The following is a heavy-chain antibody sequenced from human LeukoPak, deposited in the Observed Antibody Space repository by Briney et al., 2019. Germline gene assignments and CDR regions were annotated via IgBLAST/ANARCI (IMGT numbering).Heavy chain of an antibody. D-gene: IGHD4-23*01. CDR1: GYTFTSYV. CDR3: ARTGYGGNPNYYYYGMDV. Sequence: ASVKVSCKASGYTFTSYVINWVRQATGQGLEWMGWMNPNSGNTGYAQKFQGRVTMTRNTSISTAYMELSSLRSEDTAVYYCARTGYGGNPNYYYYGMDVWGQGTTVTVSS. V-gene: IGHV1-8*01. CDR2: MNPNSGNT. J-gene: IGHJ6*02.